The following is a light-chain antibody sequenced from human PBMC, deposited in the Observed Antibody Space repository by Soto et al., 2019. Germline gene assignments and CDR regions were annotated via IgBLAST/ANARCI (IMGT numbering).Light chain of an antibody. Sequence: DIQMTQSPSSLSASVGDRVTITCRASQEISNHLAWFQQKPGKPPKSLIYDASSLQSGVPSKFSGSGSGTDFTLTFSSLQPEDFATYYCQQYHNYPVTFGGVTKVEIK. CDR1: QEISNH. J-gene: IGKJ4*01. CDR3: QQYHNYPVT. CDR2: DAS. V-gene: IGKV1-16*02.